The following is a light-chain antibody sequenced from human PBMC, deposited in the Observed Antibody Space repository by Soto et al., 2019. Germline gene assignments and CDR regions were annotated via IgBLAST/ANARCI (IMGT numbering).Light chain of an antibody. Sequence: QSVLTQPASASGSPGQSVTISCTGTSSDIGGYNYVSWYQQHPGKAPKLMIYELSKRPSGVSDRFSGSKSGNTASLTVSGLQAEDEADYYCSSHAGSNTFVVFGGGTKLTVL. J-gene: IGLJ2*01. CDR1: SSDIGGYNY. V-gene: IGLV2-8*01. CDR3: SSHAGSNTFVV. CDR2: ELS.